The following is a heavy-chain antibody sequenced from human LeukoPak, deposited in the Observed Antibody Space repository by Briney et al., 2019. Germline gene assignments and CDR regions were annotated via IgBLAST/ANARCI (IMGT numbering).Heavy chain of an antibody. D-gene: IGHD5-18*01. CDR3: ARVLRAASWRSYDY. J-gene: IGHJ4*02. CDR2: IYYSGST. V-gene: IGHV4-39*01. Sequence: PSETLSLTCTVSGGSISSSSYYWGWIRQPPGKGLEWIGSIYYSGSTYYNPSLKGRVTISVDTSKNQFSLRLNSMTAADTAMYYCARVLRAASWRSYDYWGQGSLVTVSS. CDR1: GGSISSSSYY.